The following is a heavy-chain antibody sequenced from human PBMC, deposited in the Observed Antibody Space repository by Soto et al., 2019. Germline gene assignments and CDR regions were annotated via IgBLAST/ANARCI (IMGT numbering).Heavy chain of an antibody. Sequence: GGSLRLSCAASGFTFSSYAMSWVRQAPGKGLEWVSAISGSGGSTYYADSVKGRFTISRDNSKNTLYLQMNSLRAEDTAVYYCAKDLRYSSSWRQKSDAFDIWGQGTMVTVSS. J-gene: IGHJ3*02. V-gene: IGHV3-23*01. CDR1: GFTFSSYA. D-gene: IGHD6-13*01. CDR3: AKDLRYSSSWRQKSDAFDI. CDR2: ISGSGGST.